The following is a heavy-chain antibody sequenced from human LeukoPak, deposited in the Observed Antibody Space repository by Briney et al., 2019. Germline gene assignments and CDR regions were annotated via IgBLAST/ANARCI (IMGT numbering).Heavy chain of an antibody. CDR1: GFTFSSYA. D-gene: IGHD6-19*01. CDR2: ISGSGGST. V-gene: IGHV3-23*01. J-gene: IGHJ4*02. Sequence: GGSLRLSCAASGFTFSSYAMSWVRQAPGKGLEWVSAISGSGGSTYYADSVKGRFTISRDNSKNTLYLQMNSLRAEDTAVYYCARDRNIAGASGYFDYWGQGTLVTVSS. CDR3: ARDRNIAGASGYFDY.